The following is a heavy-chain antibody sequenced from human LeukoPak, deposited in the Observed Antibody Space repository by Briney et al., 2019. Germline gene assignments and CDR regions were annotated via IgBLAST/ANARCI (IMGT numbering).Heavy chain of an antibody. D-gene: IGHD3-3*01. J-gene: IGHJ4*02. V-gene: IGHV1-69*13. CDR1: GGTFCNYA. CDR2: IIAIFGTT. Sequence: SVKVSCKASGGTFCNYAISWVRQAPGQGLEWMGGIIAIFGTTNYAQKFQGRVTITADESTSTAYMELSSLRSEDTAVYYCASPVKHFDFWSGFPPFDYWGQGTLVTVSS. CDR3: ASPVKHFDFWSGFPPFDY.